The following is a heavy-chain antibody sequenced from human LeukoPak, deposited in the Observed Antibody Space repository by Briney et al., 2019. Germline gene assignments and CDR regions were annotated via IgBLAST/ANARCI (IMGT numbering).Heavy chain of an antibody. CDR3: ASPGSFDY. J-gene: IGHJ4*02. V-gene: IGHV1-69*04. Sequence: GSSVTVSFKASGGTFSSYAISWVRQAPGQGLEWMGRIIPILGIANYAQKFQGRVTITADKSTSTAYMELSSLRSEDTAVYYCASPGSFDYWGQGTLVTVSS. D-gene: IGHD3-10*01. CDR1: GGTFSSYA. CDR2: IIPILGIA.